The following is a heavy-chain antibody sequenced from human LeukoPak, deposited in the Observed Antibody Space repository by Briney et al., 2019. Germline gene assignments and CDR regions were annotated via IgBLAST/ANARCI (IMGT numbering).Heavy chain of an antibody. CDR3: ARGREGRAGGSYYYYYMDV. V-gene: IGHV1-8*01. Sequence: ASVKVSCKASGYTFTSYGINWVRQATGQGLEWMGWMNPNSGNTGYAQKFQGRVTMTKNTSISTAYMELSRLRSEDTAVYYCARGREGRAGGSYYYYYMDVWGKGTTVTISS. D-gene: IGHD3-10*01. J-gene: IGHJ6*03. CDR2: MNPNSGNT. CDR1: GYTFTSYG.